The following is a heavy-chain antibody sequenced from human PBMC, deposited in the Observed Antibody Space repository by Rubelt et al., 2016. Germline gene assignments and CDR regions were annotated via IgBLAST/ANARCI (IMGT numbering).Heavy chain of an antibody. CDR3: ARVMYYDILTGYYTSRGSGAFDI. D-gene: IGHD3-9*01. Sequence: GAGLLKPSETLSLTCAVYGGSFSGYYWSWIRQPPGKGLEWIGEINHSGSTYYNPSLKSRVTISVDTSKNQLSLKLSSVTAADTAVYYCARVMYYDILTGYYTSRGSGAFDIWGQGTMVTVSS. CDR2: INHSGST. V-gene: IGHV4-34*01. CDR1: GGSFSGYY. J-gene: IGHJ3*02.